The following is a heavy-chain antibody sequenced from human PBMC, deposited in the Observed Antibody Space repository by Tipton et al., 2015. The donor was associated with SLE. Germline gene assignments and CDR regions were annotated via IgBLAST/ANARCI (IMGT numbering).Heavy chain of an antibody. CDR2: IKQDGSEK. Sequence: GSLRLSCAASGFTFSSYWMSWVRQAPGKGLEWVANIKQDGSEKYYVDSVKGRFTISRDNAKNSLYLQMNSLRAEDTAVYYCARDEDYYDSSGYYSFDYWGQGTLVTVSS. D-gene: IGHD3-22*01. CDR3: ARDEDYYDSSGYYSFDY. CDR1: GFTFSSYW. J-gene: IGHJ4*02. V-gene: IGHV3-7*01.